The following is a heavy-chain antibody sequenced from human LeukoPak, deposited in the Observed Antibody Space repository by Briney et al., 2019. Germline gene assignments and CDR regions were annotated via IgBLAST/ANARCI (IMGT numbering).Heavy chain of an antibody. CDR1: GGSFSGYY. CDR3: ARGLRDYDSSGYYFDY. CDR2: INHSGSA. V-gene: IGHV4-34*01. D-gene: IGHD3-22*01. J-gene: IGHJ4*02. Sequence: SETLSLTCAVYGGSFSGYYWSWIRQPPGKGLEWIGEINHSGSANYNPSLKSRVTISVDTSKNQFSLKLSSVTAADTAVYYCARGLRDYDSSGYYFDYWGQGTLVTVSS.